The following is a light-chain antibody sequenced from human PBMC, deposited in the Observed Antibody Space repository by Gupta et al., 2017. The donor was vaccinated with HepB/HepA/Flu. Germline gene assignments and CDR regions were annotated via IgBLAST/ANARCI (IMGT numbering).Light chain of an antibody. Sequence: DIVLTQSPATLSLSPGERATLSCRASQSVSNSLAWYRQKLGQAPRLLIYDTSNRATGIPARFSGSGSGTDFTLTISSLEPEDFAVYYCQQRSNWPRTFGQGTKVEIK. J-gene: IGKJ1*01. CDR1: QSVSNS. V-gene: IGKV3-11*01. CDR3: QQRSNWPRT. CDR2: DTS.